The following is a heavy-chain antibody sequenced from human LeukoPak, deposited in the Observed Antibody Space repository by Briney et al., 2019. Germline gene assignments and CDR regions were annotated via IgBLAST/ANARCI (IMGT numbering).Heavy chain of an antibody. J-gene: IGHJ4*02. V-gene: IGHV4-34*01. D-gene: IGHD4-23*01. CDR1: GGSFSGYY. Sequence: KPSETLSLTCAVYGGSFSGYYWSWIRQPPGKGLEWIGEINHSGSTNYNPSLKSRVTISVDTSKNQFSLKLSSVTAADTAVYYCARLDYGGNPSYWGQGTLVTVSS. CDR2: INHSGST. CDR3: ARLDYGGNPSY.